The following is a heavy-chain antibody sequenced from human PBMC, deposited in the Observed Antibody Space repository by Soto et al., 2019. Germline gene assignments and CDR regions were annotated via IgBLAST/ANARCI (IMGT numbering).Heavy chain of an antibody. D-gene: IGHD5-18*01. CDR3: VEYRYVDY. Sequence: XECLTLSCSVSGFTFSSYAKYWVRKAPGKGLEYVASISSAVASTYYADSVKGRLLISRNNSKNTLYLQMRSLRAEDTTVYYCVEYRYVDYWGQGILVTVSS. V-gene: IGHV3-64D*06. J-gene: IGHJ4*02. CDR1: GFTFSSYA. CDR2: ISSAVAST.